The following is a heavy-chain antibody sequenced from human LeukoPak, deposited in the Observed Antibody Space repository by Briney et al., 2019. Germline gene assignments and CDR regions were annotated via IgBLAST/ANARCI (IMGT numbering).Heavy chain of an antibody. CDR2: ISGSGTYT. V-gene: IGHV3-23*01. D-gene: IGHD1-26*01. Sequence: PGGSLRLSCAASRFTFNDYGMSWVRQTPGKGLEWVSSISGSGTYTYYADSVKGRFTISRDNSKNTLYLQMNSLRAEDTAVYYCAQGSYHFFDYWGQGTLVTVSP. CDR3: AQGSYHFFDY. CDR1: RFTFNDYG. J-gene: IGHJ4*02.